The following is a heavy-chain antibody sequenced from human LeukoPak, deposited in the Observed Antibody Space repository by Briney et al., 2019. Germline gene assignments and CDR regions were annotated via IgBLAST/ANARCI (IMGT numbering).Heavy chain of an antibody. CDR3: NIGEFTHPLNFDY. CDR1: GGTFSSYA. J-gene: IGHJ4*02. CDR2: IIPIFGTA. D-gene: IGHD3-10*01. Sequence: SVKVSCKASGGTFSSYAISWVRQAPGQGLEWMGGIIPIFGTANYAQKFQGRVTITADESTSTAYMELSSPRSEDTAVYYCNIGEFTHPLNFDYWGQGTLVTVSS. V-gene: IGHV1-69*13.